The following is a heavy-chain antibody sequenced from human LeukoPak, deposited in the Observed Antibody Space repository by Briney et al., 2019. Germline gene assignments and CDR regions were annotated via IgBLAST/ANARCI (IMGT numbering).Heavy chain of an antibody. CDR2: ISGSGGST. Sequence: GGSLRLSCAASGFTFSSYAMSWVRQAPGKGLEWVSAISGSGGSTYYADSVKGRFTISRDNSKNTLYLQINSLRAEDTAVYYCAKAMGIAVAGDFDYWGQGTLVTVSS. CDR3: AKAMGIAVAGDFDY. V-gene: IGHV3-23*01. CDR1: GFTFSSYA. J-gene: IGHJ4*02. D-gene: IGHD6-19*01.